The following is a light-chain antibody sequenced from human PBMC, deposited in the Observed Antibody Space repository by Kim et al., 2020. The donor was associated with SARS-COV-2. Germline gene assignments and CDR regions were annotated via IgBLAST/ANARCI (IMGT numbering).Light chain of an antibody. V-gene: IGKV3-20*01. CDR1: QSVSSSY. CDR3: QQYGNSLSLT. J-gene: IGKJ4*01. CDR2: GAS. Sequence: EIVLTQSPGTLSLSPGERATLSCRASQSVSSSYLAWYQQKPGQAPRLLIYGASTRATGIPDRFSGSGSGTDFTLTISRLEPEDFALYYCQQYGNSLSLTFGGGTKVDIK.